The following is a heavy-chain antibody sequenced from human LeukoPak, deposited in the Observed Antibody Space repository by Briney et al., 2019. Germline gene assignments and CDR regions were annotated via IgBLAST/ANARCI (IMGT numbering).Heavy chain of an antibody. Sequence: SETLSLTCTVSGGSISSYYWSWIRQPAGKGLEWIGRIYTSGSTNYNPSLKSRVTISVDTSKNQFSLKLSSVTAADTAVYYCARAPTSNIRGWYSSTFWFDPWGQGTLVTVSS. CDR3: ARAPTSNIRGWYSSTFWFDP. V-gene: IGHV4-4*07. D-gene: IGHD6-13*01. J-gene: IGHJ5*02. CDR2: IYTSGST. CDR1: GGSISSYY.